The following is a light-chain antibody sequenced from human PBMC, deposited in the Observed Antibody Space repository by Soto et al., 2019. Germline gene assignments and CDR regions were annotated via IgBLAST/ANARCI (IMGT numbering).Light chain of an antibody. CDR1: QIFSSN. CDR2: GAS. V-gene: IGKV3-15*01. J-gene: IGKJ5*01. Sequence: EIVLTQSPFTLSLSPWERSKLSSRASQIFSSNLAWYQQKPGQAPRLLIYGASTRATGVPARFSGSGSGTEFTLTISSLQSEDFAVYYCQQYNNWPRTFGQGTRLEIK. CDR3: QQYNNWPRT.